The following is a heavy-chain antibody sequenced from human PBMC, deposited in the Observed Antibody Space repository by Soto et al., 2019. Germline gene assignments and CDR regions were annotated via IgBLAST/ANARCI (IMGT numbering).Heavy chain of an antibody. J-gene: IGHJ4*02. V-gene: IGHV3-30*03. D-gene: IGHD6-19*01. CDR2: VSSDGSKK. Sequence: GGSRRLSCAASGFTFSNYGMNWVRQAPGKGLEWVAVVSSDGSKKYYVDSVKGRFTISRDNSKNTLFLQMDSLTGEDTAVYYCATDGPGKQSLVGYYFDYWGQGTSVTVSS. CDR3: ATDGPGKQSLVGYYFDY. CDR1: GFTFSNYG.